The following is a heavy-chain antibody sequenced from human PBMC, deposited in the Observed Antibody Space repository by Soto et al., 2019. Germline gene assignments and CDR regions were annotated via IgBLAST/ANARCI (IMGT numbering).Heavy chain of an antibody. CDR3: ARDNGYSYGYTLDH. J-gene: IGHJ4*02. CDR1: GFNIISYY. D-gene: IGHD5-18*01. Sequence: PSETLSLTCTVSGFNIISYYWSWIRQPPGKGLEWIGYIYYSGSTNYNPSLKSRVTISVDTSKNQFSLKLSSVTAADTAVYYCARDNGYSYGYTLDHWGQGTLVTVSS. CDR2: IYYSGST. V-gene: IGHV4-59*01.